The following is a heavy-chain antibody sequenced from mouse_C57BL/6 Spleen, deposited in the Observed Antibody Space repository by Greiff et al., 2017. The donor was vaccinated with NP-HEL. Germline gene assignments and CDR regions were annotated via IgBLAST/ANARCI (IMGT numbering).Heavy chain of an antibody. Sequence: EVQLQQSGPGMVKPSQSLSLTCTVTGYSITSGYDWHWIRHFPGNKLEWMGYISYSGSTNYNPSLKSRISITHDTSKNHFFLKLNSVTTEDTATYYCARGYDGYLLFAYWGQGTLVTVSA. V-gene: IGHV3-1*01. CDR2: ISYSGST. D-gene: IGHD2-3*01. J-gene: IGHJ3*01. CDR1: GYSITSGYD. CDR3: ARGYDGYLLFAY.